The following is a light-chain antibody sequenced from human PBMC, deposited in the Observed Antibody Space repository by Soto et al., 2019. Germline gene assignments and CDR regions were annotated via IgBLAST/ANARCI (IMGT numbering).Light chain of an antibody. CDR3: QSYDSSLSVV. CDR1: SSNIGAGYD. CDR2: GNN. J-gene: IGLJ2*01. V-gene: IGLV1-40*01. Sequence: QSVLTQPPSVSGAPGQRVTICCTGSSSNIGAGYDVHWYQQLPGTAPKLLIYGNNNRPSGVPDRFSGSKSGTSASLAITGLQAEDEADYYCQSYDSSLSVVFGGGTKLTVL.